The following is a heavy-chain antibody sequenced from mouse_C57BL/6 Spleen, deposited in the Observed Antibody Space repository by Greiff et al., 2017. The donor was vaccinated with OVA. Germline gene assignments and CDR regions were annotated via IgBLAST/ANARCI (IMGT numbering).Heavy chain of an antibody. Sequence: EVKLMESGGGLVQPGGSLSLSCAASGFTFTDYYMSWVRQPPGKALEWLGFIRNKANGYTTEYSASVKGRFTISRDNSQSILYLQMNALRAEDSATYYCARYMAVAPYYYAMDYWGQGTSVTVSS. CDR3: ARYMAVAPYYYAMDY. CDR2: IRNKANGYTT. CDR1: GFTFTDYY. V-gene: IGHV7-3*01. D-gene: IGHD1-1*02. J-gene: IGHJ4*01.